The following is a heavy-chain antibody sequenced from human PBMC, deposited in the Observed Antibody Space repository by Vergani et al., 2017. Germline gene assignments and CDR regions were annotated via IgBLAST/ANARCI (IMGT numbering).Heavy chain of an antibody. CDR2: INQDGSEK. J-gene: IGHJ4*02. V-gene: IGHV3-7*01. D-gene: IGHD3-16*01. CDR1: EFTVSTYR. Sequence: EVQLVESGGGLVQSGGSLRLSYAASEFTVSTYRMSWVRQVPGKGLDWVANINQDGSEKYLVASVKGRFTISRDFSKNTLYLQMNSLRTDDTATYYCAKHFRGWGIDYWCQGTQVIVSS. CDR3: AKHFRGWGIDY.